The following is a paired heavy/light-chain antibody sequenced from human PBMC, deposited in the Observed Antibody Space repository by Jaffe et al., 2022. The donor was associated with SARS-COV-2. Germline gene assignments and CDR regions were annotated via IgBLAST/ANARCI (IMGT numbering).Light chain of an antibody. J-gene: IGKJ5*01. CDR1: QSVLYSSNNKNY. V-gene: IGKV4-1*01. CDR3: QQYYSFLPIT. Sequence: DIVMTQSPDSLAVSLGERATINCKSSQSVLYSSNNKNYLAWYQQKPGQPPKVLIYWASTRESGVPDRFSGSGSGTDFTLTISSLQAEDVAVYYCQQYYSFLPITFGQGTRLEIK. CDR2: WAS.
Heavy chain of an antibody. Sequence: QAQLVQSGAEVKKPGASVKVSCEASGYTFTTYYIHWVRQAPGQGLEWVGMINPSGGSTTYAQKFQGRLTMTRDTSTSIVYMELSRLRSEDTAVYYCARAPNHYGSGRSWFDPWGQGTQVTVSS. J-gene: IGHJ5*02. D-gene: IGHD3-10*01. CDR3: ARAPNHYGSGRSWFDP. CDR2: INPSGGST. V-gene: IGHV1-46*01. CDR1: GYTFTTYY.